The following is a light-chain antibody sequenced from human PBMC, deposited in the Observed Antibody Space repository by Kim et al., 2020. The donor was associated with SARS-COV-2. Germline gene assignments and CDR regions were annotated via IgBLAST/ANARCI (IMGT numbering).Light chain of an antibody. Sequence: EIVLTQSPGSLSLSAGERATLSCRASQSISNNFLAWYQQKGGQGPRLLIYGASTRATGIPDRFSGSGSGTDFTLTISRLEPEDFAVYYCQHYGSSPFTFGQGTRLEIK. J-gene: IGKJ5*01. CDR2: GAS. CDR1: QSISNNF. CDR3: QHYGSSPFT. V-gene: IGKV3-20*01.